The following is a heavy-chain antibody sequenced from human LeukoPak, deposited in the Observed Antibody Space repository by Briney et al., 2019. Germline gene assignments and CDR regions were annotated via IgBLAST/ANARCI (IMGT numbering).Heavy chain of an antibody. CDR3: ARLNCSGRSCYGDY. CDR1: GGSISSSNW. Sequence: SETLSLTCAVSGGSISSSNWWNWVRQPPGKGLEWIGEIYHSGSTNYNPSLKSRVTMSLDKPKNQFSLRLSSVTAADTAVYYCARLNCSGRSCYGDYWGQGTLVTVSS. CDR2: IYHSGST. D-gene: IGHD2-15*01. V-gene: IGHV4-4*02. J-gene: IGHJ4*02.